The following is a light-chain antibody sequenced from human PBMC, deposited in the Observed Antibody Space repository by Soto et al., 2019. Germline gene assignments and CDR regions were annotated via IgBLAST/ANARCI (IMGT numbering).Light chain of an antibody. Sequence: QAVVTQPPSASGTPGQRVTISCSGSSSNVGSNTVDWYQQLPGTAPKLLIYHNNQRPSGVPDRLSGSKSGTSASLAISGLQSEDEADYYCAAWDDSLNAVVFGGGTKVTVL. V-gene: IGLV1-44*01. J-gene: IGLJ2*01. CDR3: AAWDDSLNAVV. CDR1: SSNVGSNT. CDR2: HNN.